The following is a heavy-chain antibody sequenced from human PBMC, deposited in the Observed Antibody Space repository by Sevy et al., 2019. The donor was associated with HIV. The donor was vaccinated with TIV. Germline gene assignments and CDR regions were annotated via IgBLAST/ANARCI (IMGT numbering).Heavy chain of an antibody. CDR1: GFTFSSYW. V-gene: IGHV3-7*01. D-gene: IGHD3-3*01. J-gene: IGHJ3*02. Sequence: GGSLRLSCAASGFTFSSYWMSWVRQAPGKGLEWVANIKQDGSEKYYVYSVKGRFPISRDNAKNLLYLQMNSLRAEDTAVYYCARVDDSWSGYPGDAFDIWGQGTLVTVSS. CDR2: IKQDGSEK. CDR3: ARVDDSWSGYPGDAFDI.